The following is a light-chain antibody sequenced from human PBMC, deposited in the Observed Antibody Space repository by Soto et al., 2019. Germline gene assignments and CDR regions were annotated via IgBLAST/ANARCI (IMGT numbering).Light chain of an antibody. CDR2: KAS. Sequence: QMTQAPSTLSASVGDRVTITCRASQSISSWLAWYQQKPGKAPKLLIYKASSLESGVPSRFSGSGSGTEFTLTISSLQPDDFATYYCQQYNSYPWTFGQGTKVDIK. CDR3: QQYNSYPWT. CDR1: QSISSW. V-gene: IGKV1-5*03. J-gene: IGKJ1*01.